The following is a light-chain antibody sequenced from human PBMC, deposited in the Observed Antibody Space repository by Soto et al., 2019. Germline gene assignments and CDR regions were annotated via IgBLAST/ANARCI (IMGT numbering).Light chain of an antibody. CDR3: QQYNNWPRT. CDR1: QSVSSN. V-gene: IGKV3-15*01. Sequence: EIVMTQSPATLSVSPGERATLSCRASQSVSSNLAWYHQKPGQAPRLLIYGASTRATGIPARFSGSGSGTEFTLTISSLQSEDFAVYYCQQYNNWPRTFGQGTKVGI. J-gene: IGKJ1*01. CDR2: GAS.